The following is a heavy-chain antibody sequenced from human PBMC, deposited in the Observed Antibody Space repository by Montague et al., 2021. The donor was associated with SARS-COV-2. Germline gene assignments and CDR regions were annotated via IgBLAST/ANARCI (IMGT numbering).Heavy chain of an antibody. CDR2: LYYSVNT. CDR1: GGSISSSNYY. V-gene: IGHV4-39*01. J-gene: IGHJ3*02. D-gene: IGHD3-3*01. CDR3: ARTTYDFWIGLLRGDAFDI. Sequence: SETLSLTCTVSGGSISSSNYYWGWIRQPPGKGLEWIGSLYYSVNTYYNPSLKSRATISVDTSKNQFSLKLSSVTAADTAVYCCARTTYDFWIGLLRGDAFDIWGQGTMVTVSS.